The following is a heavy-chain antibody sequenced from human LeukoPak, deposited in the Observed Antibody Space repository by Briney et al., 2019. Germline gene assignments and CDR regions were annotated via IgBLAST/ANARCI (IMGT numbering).Heavy chain of an antibody. CDR2: IDWDDDK. CDR3: ARMLFTGSYSSHDY. Sequence: SGPALLNPTQTLTLTCTFSGFSLRTRGMCVSWIRQPPGKTLEWLSRIDWDDDKYYSTSLQTRLTISKDTSKNQVVLTMTNMDPVDTATYYCARMLFTGSYSSHDYWGQGTLVTVSS. CDR1: GFSLRTRGMC. V-gene: IGHV2-70*11. J-gene: IGHJ4*02. D-gene: IGHD1-26*01.